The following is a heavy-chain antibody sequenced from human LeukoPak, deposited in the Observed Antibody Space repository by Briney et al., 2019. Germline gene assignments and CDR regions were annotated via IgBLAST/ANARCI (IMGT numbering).Heavy chain of an antibody. CDR3: AKHRFSHYFDY. CDR2: ISGSGGST. D-gene: IGHD1-14*01. V-gene: IGHV3-23*01. J-gene: IGHJ4*02. CDR1: GFTFSSYW. Sequence: GGSPRLSCAASGFTFSSYWMSWVRQAPGKGLEWVSAISGSGGSTYYADSVKGRFTISRDNSKNTLYLQMNSLRAEDTAVYYCAKHRFSHYFDYWGQGTLVTVSS.